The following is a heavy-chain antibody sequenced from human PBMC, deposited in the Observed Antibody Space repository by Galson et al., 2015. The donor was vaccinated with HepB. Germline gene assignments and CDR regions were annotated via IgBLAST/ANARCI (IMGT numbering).Heavy chain of an antibody. CDR2: INAYNDNT. J-gene: IGHJ3*02. Sequence: SVKVSCKASGYTFTSYGINWVRQAPGQGLEWMGWINAYNDNTNYAQSFQGRVTLTKDTSTNTAYMELRSLGSDDTAVYYCARAASLEYAFDNWGQVTMVTASS. CDR3: ARAASLEYAFDN. D-gene: IGHD2/OR15-2a*01. CDR1: GYTFTSYG. V-gene: IGHV1-18*04.